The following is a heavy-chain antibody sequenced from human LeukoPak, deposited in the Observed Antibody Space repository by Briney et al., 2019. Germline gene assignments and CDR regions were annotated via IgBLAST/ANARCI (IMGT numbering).Heavy chain of an antibody. D-gene: IGHD5-12*01. Sequence: PSQTLSLTCTVSGGPISSGGYYWSRIRQHPGKGLEWIGYIYYSGSTYYNPSLKSRVTISVDTSKNQFSLKLSSVTAADTAVYYCARVAWYSGYSDYWGQGTLVTVSS. CDR1: GGPISSGGYY. CDR3: ARVAWYSGYSDY. V-gene: IGHV4-31*03. CDR2: IYYSGST. J-gene: IGHJ4*02.